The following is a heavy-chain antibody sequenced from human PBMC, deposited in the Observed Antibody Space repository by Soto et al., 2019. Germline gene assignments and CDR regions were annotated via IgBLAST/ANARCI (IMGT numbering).Heavy chain of an antibody. CDR3: ARGGWSQIDY. V-gene: IGHV4-61*08. Sequence: ETLSLTCTVSGGSISSGGYYWSWIRQPPGKGLEWIGYIYYSGSTNYNPSLKSRVTISVDTSKNQFSLKLSSVTAADTAVYYCARGGWSQIDYWGQGTLVTVSS. D-gene: IGHD3-3*01. CDR2: IYYSGST. CDR1: GGSISSGGYY. J-gene: IGHJ4*02.